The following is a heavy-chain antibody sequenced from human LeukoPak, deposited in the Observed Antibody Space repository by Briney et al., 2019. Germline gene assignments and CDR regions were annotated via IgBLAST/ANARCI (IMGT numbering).Heavy chain of an antibody. V-gene: IGHV3-23*01. CDR1: GFTFSSYG. D-gene: IGHD4-23*01. CDR3: ASHGGNSKLKFDY. Sequence: GGSLRLSCAASGFTFSSYGMSWVRQAPGKGLEWVSAISGSGGSTYYADSVKGRFTISRDNSKNTLYLQMNSLRAEDTAVYYRASHGGNSKLKFDYWGQGTLVTVSS. J-gene: IGHJ4*02. CDR2: ISGSGGST.